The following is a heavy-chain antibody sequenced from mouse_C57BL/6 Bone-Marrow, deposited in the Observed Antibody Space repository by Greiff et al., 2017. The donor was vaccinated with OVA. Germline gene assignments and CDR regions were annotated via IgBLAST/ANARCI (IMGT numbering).Heavy chain of an antibody. D-gene: IGHD1-1*01. Sequence: QVQLQQPGAELVKPGASVKLSCKASGYTFTSYWMHWVKQRPGQGLEWIGMIHPNSGSTNYNEKFKSKATLTVDKSSSTAYMQLSSLTSEDSAVYYCARSGVTTVPHFDYWGQGTTLTVSS. V-gene: IGHV1-64*01. CDR2: IHPNSGST. J-gene: IGHJ2*01. CDR1: GYTFTSYW. CDR3: ARSGVTTVPHFDY.